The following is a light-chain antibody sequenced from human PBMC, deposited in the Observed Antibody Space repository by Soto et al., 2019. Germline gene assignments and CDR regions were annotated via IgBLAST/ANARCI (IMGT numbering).Light chain of an antibody. CDR3: QQYGSSPWT. J-gene: IGKJ1*01. CDR1: QDISSW. CDR2: AAS. V-gene: IGKV1-12*01. Sequence: DIQMTQSPSSVSASVGDRVTITCRASQDISSWLAWYQQKPGKAPKIMIYAASSLHSGVPSRFSGSGSGTDFTLTISRLEPEDFAVYYCQQYGSSPWTFGQGTKVDIK.